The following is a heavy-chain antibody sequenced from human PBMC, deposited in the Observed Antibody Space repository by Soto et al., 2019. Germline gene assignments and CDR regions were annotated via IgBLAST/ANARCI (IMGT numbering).Heavy chain of an antibody. D-gene: IGHD2-2*01. CDR2: IYYSGST. J-gene: IGHJ1*01. CDR1: GGSISSSSYY. V-gene: IGHV4-39*01. Sequence: SETLSLTCTVSGGSISSSSYYWGWIRQPPGKGLEWIGSIYYSGSTYYNPSLKSRVTISVDTSKNQFSLKLSSVTAADTAVYYCARPAVVVGDNEYFQHWGQGTLVTVSS. CDR3: ARPAVVVGDNEYFQH.